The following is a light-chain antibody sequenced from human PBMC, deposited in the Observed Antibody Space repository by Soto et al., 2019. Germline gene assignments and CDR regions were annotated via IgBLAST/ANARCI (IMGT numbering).Light chain of an antibody. V-gene: IGLV1-44*01. J-gene: IGLJ2*01. CDR3: ATWEDSLNGVL. Sequence: QSVLTQPPSASGTPGQRVTISCSGSSSNIGSNSANWYQQLPGTAPKLLISSNNQRPSGVPDRFSGSKSGTSASLAISGLHSEDEADYYCATWEDSLNGVLFGGGTKLTVL. CDR1: SSNIGSNS. CDR2: SNN.